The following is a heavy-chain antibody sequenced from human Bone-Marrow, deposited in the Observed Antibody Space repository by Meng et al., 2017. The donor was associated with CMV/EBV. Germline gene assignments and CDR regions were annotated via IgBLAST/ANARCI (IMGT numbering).Heavy chain of an antibody. CDR3: ARRGRTGTTSYDY. J-gene: IGHJ4*02. Sequence: CTVSGGSISSSSYYWDWIRQPPGKGLEWIGSVYYTGSTSYSPSLKSRVTISVDTSKNQFSLKLSSMTAADTAVYYCARRGRTGTTSYDYWGQGTLVTVSS. D-gene: IGHD1-1*01. V-gene: IGHV4-39*01. CDR1: GGSISSSSYY. CDR2: VYYTGST.